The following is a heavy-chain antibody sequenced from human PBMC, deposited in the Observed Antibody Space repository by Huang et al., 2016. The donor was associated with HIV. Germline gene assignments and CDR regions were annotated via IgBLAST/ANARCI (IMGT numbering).Heavy chain of an antibody. Sequence: QVQLQESGPGLVKPSETLSLTCNVSCGSINSQFYYWGWIRQPPGKGLEWIGTTSYTGTTYYNPSLESRVTISVDTSKIQFSLKVTSVTPADTAIYYCARHGPRGLVRGAIDYWGQGALVTVSS. V-gene: IGHV4-39*01. CDR3: ARHGPRGLVRGAIDY. D-gene: IGHD3-10*01. CDR1: CGSINSQFYY. J-gene: IGHJ4*02. CDR2: TSYTGTT.